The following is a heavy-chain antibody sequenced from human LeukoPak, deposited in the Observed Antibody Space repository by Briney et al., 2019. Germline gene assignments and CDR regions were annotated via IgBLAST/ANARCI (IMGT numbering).Heavy chain of an antibody. CDR2: ISSSSSYT. CDR1: VFTFSDYY. J-gene: IGHJ5*02. D-gene: IGHD3-3*01. V-gene: IGHV3-11*06. CDR3: ARENYDFWSGYYSWFAP. Sequence: GGSLRLSCAASVFTFSDYYMSWLRQAPGKGLEWFSYISSSSSYTNYAGSGKGRFIISIDKAKNKMYLQMNSLRAEDTAVYSCARENYDFWSGYYSWFAPWGQGTLVTVSS.